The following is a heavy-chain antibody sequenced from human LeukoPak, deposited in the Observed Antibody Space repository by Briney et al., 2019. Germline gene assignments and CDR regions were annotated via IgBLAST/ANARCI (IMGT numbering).Heavy chain of an antibody. D-gene: IGHD1-26*01. V-gene: IGHV3-30*18. Sequence: GGSLRLSCAASGFTFSSYVMHWVRQAPGKGLEWVAVISYDGSNKYYADSVKGRFTISRDNSKNTLYLQMNSLRAEDTAVYYCAKLVGAGPNGDYWGQGTLVTVSS. CDR2: ISYDGSNK. CDR1: GFTFSSYV. CDR3: AKLVGAGPNGDY. J-gene: IGHJ4*02.